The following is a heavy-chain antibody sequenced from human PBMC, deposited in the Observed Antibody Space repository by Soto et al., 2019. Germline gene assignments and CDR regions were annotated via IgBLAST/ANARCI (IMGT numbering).Heavy chain of an antibody. Sequence: QVQLVQSGAEVKKPGSSVKVSCKASGGTFSSYAISWVRQAPGQGLEWMGGIIPIFGTANYAQKFRGRVTSTADEPTSTAYSELSCLRSEDTAVYYCARKMDGNAPLCDWGQGTLVTVSS. CDR1: GGTFSSYA. D-gene: IGHD1-1*01. CDR2: IIPIFGTA. J-gene: IGHJ4*02. CDR3: ARKMDGNAPLCD. V-gene: IGHV1-69*12.